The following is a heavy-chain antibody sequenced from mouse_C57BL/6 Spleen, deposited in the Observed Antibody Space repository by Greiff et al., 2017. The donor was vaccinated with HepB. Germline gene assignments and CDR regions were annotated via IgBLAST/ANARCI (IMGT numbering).Heavy chain of an antibody. CDR1: GYTFTSYW. CDR2: INPSNGDT. J-gene: IGHJ4*01. CDR3: VRTYSIYLYYYAMDY. D-gene: IGHD2-5*01. Sequence: QVQLKQPGTELVKPGASVKLSCKASGYTFTSYWMHWVKQRPGQGLEWIGNINPSNGDTYYNQKFKSKATMTVDKSSSTASMQLSSLTSEDTAVYYCVRTYSIYLYYYAMDYWGQGTSVTVSS. V-gene: IGHV1-53*01.